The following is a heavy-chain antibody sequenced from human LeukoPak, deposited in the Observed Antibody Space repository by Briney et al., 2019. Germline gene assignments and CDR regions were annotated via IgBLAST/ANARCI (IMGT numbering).Heavy chain of an antibody. CDR3: ARDGPTFLGSERHSYNWLDP. J-gene: IGHJ5*02. V-gene: IGHV4-4*07. CDR1: GVSMSSYY. Sequence: PSETLSLTCTVSGVSMSSYYWSWIRQPAGKGLEWIGRIDISENTKYNPSFKSRVSMSVDTSKKQFSLKVSSVTAADTAVYYCARDGPTFLGSERHSYNWLDPWGQGTLVIVSS. D-gene: IGHD3-10*01. CDR2: IDISENT.